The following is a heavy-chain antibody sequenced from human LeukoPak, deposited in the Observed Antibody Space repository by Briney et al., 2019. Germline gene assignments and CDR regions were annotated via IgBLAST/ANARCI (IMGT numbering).Heavy chain of an antibody. V-gene: IGHV3-23*01. Sequence: GGSLRLSCAASGFTFSSYSMNWVRQAPGKGPEWVSAIRGGGTSEFYADSVKGRFRISGDNSKDTLFLQMNSLRAEDTAVYYCARDPNGDYIGAFDMWGPGTMVTVSS. D-gene: IGHD4-17*01. J-gene: IGHJ3*02. CDR1: GFTFSSYS. CDR3: ARDPNGDYIGAFDM. CDR2: IRGGGTSE.